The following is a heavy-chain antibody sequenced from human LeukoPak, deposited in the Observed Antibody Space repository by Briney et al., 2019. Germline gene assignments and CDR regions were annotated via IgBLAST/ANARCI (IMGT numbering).Heavy chain of an antibody. J-gene: IGHJ4*02. Sequence: GRSLRLSRVASGFTISSDAMTSVRQDPGDGLVWVSASSDTNTLYTDSVRGRFTISRDDSKNTLYLQMNSLRAEDTAVYYCAKRRSRNTGPFDSWGQGTLVTVSP. CDR3: AKRRSRNTGPFDS. D-gene: IGHD5-18*01. CDR1: GFTISSDA. CDR2: SSDTNT. V-gene: IGHV3-23*01.